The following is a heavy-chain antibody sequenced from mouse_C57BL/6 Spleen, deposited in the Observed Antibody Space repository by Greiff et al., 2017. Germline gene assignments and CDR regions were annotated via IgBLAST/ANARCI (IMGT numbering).Heavy chain of an antibody. CDR2: ISDGGSYT. CDR3: ARGGIYFDY. CDR1: GFTFSSYA. V-gene: IGHV5-4*01. Sequence: EVQVVESGGGLVKPGGSLKLSCAASGFTFSSYAMSWVRQTPEKRLEWVATISDGGSYTSYPDNVKGRFTISRDNAKHNLYLQMSHLKSEDTAMYYCARGGIYFDYWGQGTTLTVSS. J-gene: IGHJ2*01.